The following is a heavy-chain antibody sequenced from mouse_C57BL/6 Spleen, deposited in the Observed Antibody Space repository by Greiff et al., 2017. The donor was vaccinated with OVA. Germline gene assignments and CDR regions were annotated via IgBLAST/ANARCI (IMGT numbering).Heavy chain of an antibody. D-gene: IGHD1-1*01. J-gene: IGHJ1*03. CDR1: GYTFTSYW. CDR2: IYPGSGST. Sequence: QVQLQQPGAELVKPGASVKMSCKASGYTFTSYWITWVQQGPGQGLEWIGDIYPGSGSTNYNEKFKSKATLTVDTSSSTAYMQLSSLTSEDSAVYDCASSCCYGSSPRYWYFDVWGTGTTVTVSS. CDR3: ASSCCYGSSPRYWYFDV. V-gene: IGHV1-55*01.